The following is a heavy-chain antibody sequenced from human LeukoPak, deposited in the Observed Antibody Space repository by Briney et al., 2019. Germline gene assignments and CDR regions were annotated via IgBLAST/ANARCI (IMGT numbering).Heavy chain of an antibody. CDR3: ARVDITIFGVATGWFDP. CDR1: GGSISSGDYY. V-gene: IGHV4-61*02. J-gene: IGHJ5*02. CDR2: IYTSGST. Sequence: SQTLSLTCTVSGGSISSGDYYWSWIRQPAGKGLEWIGRIYTSGSTNYNPSLKSRVTMSVDTSKNQFSLKLSSVTAADTAVYYCARVDITIFGVATGWFDPWGQGTLVTVSS. D-gene: IGHD3-3*01.